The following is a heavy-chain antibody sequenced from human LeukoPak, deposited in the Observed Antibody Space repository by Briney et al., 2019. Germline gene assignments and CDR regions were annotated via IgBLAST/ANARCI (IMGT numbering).Heavy chain of an antibody. CDR2: ISYDGSNK. CDR3: AKGPRITMIVVVITTAPDY. Sequence: SGGSLRLSCAASGFTFSSYAMHWVRQAPGKGLEWVAVISYDGSNKYYADSVKGRFTISRDNSKNTLYLQMNSLRAEDTAVYYCAKGPRITMIVVVITTAPDYWGQGTLVTVSS. D-gene: IGHD3-22*01. CDR1: GFTFSSYA. V-gene: IGHV3-30-3*01. J-gene: IGHJ4*02.